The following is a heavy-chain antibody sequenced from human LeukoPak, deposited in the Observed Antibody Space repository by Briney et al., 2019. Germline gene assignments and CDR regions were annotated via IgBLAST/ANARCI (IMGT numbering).Heavy chain of an antibody. CDR1: GLTFSNYW. Sequence: GGSLRLSCAASGLTFSNYWMDWVRQAPGKGLEWVANIKQDGSEKNYVDSVKGRFIISRDNAKNSLYLQMNSLRAEDTAVYYCARGGRSSGYYPPFDYWGQGTLVTVSS. J-gene: IGHJ4*02. CDR3: ARGGRSSGYYPPFDY. D-gene: IGHD3-22*01. CDR2: IKQDGSEK. V-gene: IGHV3-7*01.